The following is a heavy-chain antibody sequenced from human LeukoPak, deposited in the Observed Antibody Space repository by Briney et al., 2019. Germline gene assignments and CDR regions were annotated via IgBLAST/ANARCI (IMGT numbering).Heavy chain of an antibody. J-gene: IGHJ5*02. D-gene: IGHD3-22*01. CDR3: RGSYYDSSAFSDL. V-gene: IGHV3-30*04. CDR2: VSYDGINK. CDR1: GFTFSDFA. Sequence: GTSLRLSCAASGFTFSDFAMHWVRQAPGKGLEWVAVVSYDGINKYYADSVRGRISISRDNSKNTLYLQMNSLTPEDTAVYFCRGSYYDSSAFSDLWGRGTLVTVSS.